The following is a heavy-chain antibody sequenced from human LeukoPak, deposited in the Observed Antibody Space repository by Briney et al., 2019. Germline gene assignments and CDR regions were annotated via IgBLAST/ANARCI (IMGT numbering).Heavy chain of an antibody. CDR2: INSDGSST. Sequence: GGSLRLSCAASGXIFSSYWMYWVRQAPGKGLVWVSRINSDGSSTSYADSVKGRFTISRDNAKNTLFLQMNSLRAEDTAVYYCARGGYIYAFDPWGQGTLVTVSS. V-gene: IGHV3-74*01. J-gene: IGHJ5*02. D-gene: IGHD5-18*01. CDR3: ARGGYIYAFDP. CDR1: GXIFSSYW.